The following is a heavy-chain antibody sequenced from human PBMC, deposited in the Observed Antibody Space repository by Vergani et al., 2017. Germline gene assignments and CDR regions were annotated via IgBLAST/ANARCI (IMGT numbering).Heavy chain of an antibody. V-gene: IGHV3-21*01. CDR3: ASDXLLWFGEVTHAFDI. D-gene: IGHD3-10*01. CDR1: GFTFSSYS. CDR2: ISSSSSYI. Sequence: EVQLVESGGGLVKPGGSLRLSCAASGFTFSSYSMNWVRQAPGKGLEWVSSISSSSSYIYYADSVKGRFTISRDNAKNSLYLQMNSLRAEDTAVYYCASDXLLWFGEVTHAFDIWGQGTMVTVSS. J-gene: IGHJ3*02.